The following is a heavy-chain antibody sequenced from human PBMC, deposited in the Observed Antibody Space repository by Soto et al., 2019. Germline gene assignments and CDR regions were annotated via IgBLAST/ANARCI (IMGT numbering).Heavy chain of an antibody. J-gene: IGHJ4*02. Sequence: EVQLVESGGGLIQPGGSLRLSCAVSGFTVSNNYMSWVRQAPGKGLEGVSVIYSGGYTAYGDSVKGRFTISRDNSKNPLYLKIKGLGPEDPAVFYGPTSRGGGGYWGQGTLVTVSS. CDR2: IYSGGYT. CDR3: PTSRGGGGY. V-gene: IGHV3-53*01. D-gene: IGHD2-2*01. CDR1: GFTVSNNY.